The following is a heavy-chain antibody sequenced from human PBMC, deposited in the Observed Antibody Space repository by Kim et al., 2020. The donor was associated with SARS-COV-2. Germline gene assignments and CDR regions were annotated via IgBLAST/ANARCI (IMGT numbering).Heavy chain of an antibody. CDR2: KT. J-gene: IGHJ4*02. D-gene: IGHD2-2*03. Sequence: KTQYAQKFQRHATITRATSANTAYMELRRLTTKDTAIYYCARDMDPTVYDYWGQGTLVTVSS. V-gene: IGHV1-3*01. CDR3: ARDMDPTVYDY.